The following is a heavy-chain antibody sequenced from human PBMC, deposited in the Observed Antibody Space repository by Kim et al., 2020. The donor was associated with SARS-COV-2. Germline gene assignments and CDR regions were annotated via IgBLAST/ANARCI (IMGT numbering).Heavy chain of an antibody. D-gene: IGHD2-15*01. V-gene: IGHV4-31*02. CDR2: GGT. J-gene: IGHJ4*02. CDR3: VGGGSNFDY. Sequence: GGTYYNPSLKSRVTISVDTSKNQFSLKLSSVTAADTAVYYCVGGGSNFDYWGQGTLVTVSS.